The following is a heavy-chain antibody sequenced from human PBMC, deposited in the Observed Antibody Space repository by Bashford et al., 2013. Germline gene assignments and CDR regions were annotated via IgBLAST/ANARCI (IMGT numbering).Heavy chain of an antibody. CDR3: ARIGYSSSCFDY. CDR2: ISYDGSNK. J-gene: IGHJ4*02. D-gene: IGHD6-13*01. Sequence: VRQAPGKGLEWVAVISYDGSNKYYADSVKGRFIISRDTSKNTLYLQMNSLRVEDTAVYYCARIGYSSSCFDYWGQGTLVTVSS. V-gene: IGHV3-30*07.